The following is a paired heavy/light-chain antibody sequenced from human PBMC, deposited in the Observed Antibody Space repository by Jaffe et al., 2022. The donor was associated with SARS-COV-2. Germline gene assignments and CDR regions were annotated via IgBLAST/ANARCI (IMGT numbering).Heavy chain of an antibody. CDR3: ARGDAYHDILTGHYISGYYYGIDV. D-gene: IGHD3-9*01. J-gene: IGHJ6*02. V-gene: IGHV3-7*03. CDR2: IKQDGSDK. Sequence: EVELVESGGGLVQPGGSLRLSCTASGFTFSSCWMSWVRQAPGKGLEWVANIKQDGSDKYYVDSVKGRFTISRDNAKNALFLQMNSLRAEDTAVYYCARGDAYHDILTGHYISGYYYGIDVWGQGTTVTVSS. CDR1: GFTFSSCW.
Light chain of an antibody. J-gene: IGLJ2*01. CDR2: RNN. Sequence: QSVLTQPPSASGTPGQRVIISCSGSNSNIGSNHVYWYQQLPGTAPKLLIFRNNQRPSGVPDRFSGSKSGTSASLAISGLWSEDEADYHCATWDDSLSALVFGGGTKLTVL. CDR1: NSNIGSNH. V-gene: IGLV1-47*03. CDR3: ATWDDSLSALV.